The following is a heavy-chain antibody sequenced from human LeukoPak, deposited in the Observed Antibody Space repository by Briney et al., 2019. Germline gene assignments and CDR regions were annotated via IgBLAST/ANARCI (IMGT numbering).Heavy chain of an antibody. Sequence: GGSLRLSCAASGFTFSIYWMSWVRQAPGKGLEWVANIKHDGSEKYYVDSVKGRFTISRDNAKNSLYLQMNSLRAEDTAVYYCARGGSRSWYFDNWGQGTLVTVSP. CDR2: IKHDGSEK. J-gene: IGHJ4*02. V-gene: IGHV3-7*01. CDR1: GFTFSIYW. D-gene: IGHD6-13*01. CDR3: ARGGSRSWYFDN.